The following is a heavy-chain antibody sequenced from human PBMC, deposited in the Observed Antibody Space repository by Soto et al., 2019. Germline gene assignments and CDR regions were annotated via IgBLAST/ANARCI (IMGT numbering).Heavy chain of an antibody. CDR3: ARVGYGDLAQ. CDR1: GFSFTSYA. D-gene: IGHD4-17*01. CDR2: VTLSGDYT. J-gene: IGHJ4*02. Sequence: EVNLLESGGGLLQPGGSLRLSCVASGFSFTSYAMAWVRQAPGMGLEWVCTVTLSGDYTYYADPVKGRFTISRDNSKNPLYLQLSRLRADDTAVYYCARVGYGDLAQWGEGTWVTVSS. V-gene: IGHV3-23*01.